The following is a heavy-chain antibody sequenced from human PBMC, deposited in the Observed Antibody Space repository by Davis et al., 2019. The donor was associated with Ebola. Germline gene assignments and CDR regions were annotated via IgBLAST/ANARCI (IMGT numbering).Heavy chain of an antibody. CDR2: IHYSGST. V-gene: IGHV4-59*01. Sequence: PSETLSLTCTVSGGPITTFFWSWIRQPPGKGLEWVGYIHYSGSTNYNPSLKSRVTMSVYMSNNQFSLKLNFLTAADTAVYYCARLKYYDSTGYFDDWGQGTLVTVSS. CDR3: ARLKYYDSTGYFDD. J-gene: IGHJ4*02. D-gene: IGHD3-22*01. CDR1: GGPITTFF.